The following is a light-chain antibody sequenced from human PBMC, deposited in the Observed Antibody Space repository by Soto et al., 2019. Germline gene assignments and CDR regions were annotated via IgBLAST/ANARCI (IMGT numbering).Light chain of an antibody. CDR3: GAWDSSLSAYV. CDR1: TFNIGNNY. CDR2: DTD. V-gene: IGLV1-51*01. Sequence: QSVLTQPPSVSAAPGQTVTITCSGSTFNIGNNYVSWYQQLPGTAPRPLIHDTDKRPSGIPDRFSGSKSDTSATLGITGLQTGDEADYYCGAWDSSLSAYVFGTGTKLTVL. J-gene: IGLJ1*01.